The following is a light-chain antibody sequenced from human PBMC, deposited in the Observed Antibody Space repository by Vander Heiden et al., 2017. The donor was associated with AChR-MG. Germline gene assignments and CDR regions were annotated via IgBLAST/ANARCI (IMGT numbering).Light chain of an antibody. CDR1: QSVSSSS. CDR3: QQYGSSPCT. CDR2: GAS. V-gene: IGKV3-20*01. J-gene: IGKJ3*01. Sequence: IVLTQSPGTLSLSPGERATLSCRASQSVSSSSLAWYQQKPGQAPRLPIYGASSRATGIPDRFSGSGSGTDFTLTISRLEPEDFAVYYCQQYGSSPCTFGPGTKVDIK.